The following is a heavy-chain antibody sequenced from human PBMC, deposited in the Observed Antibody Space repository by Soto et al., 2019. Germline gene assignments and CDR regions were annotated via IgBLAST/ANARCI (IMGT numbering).Heavy chain of an antibody. Sequence: QVQLQESGPGLVRPSQTLSLSCTVSGGSISNSANHWSWIRQHPGEGLEWIGYIYYSGGNYYSPSLKGRVTMSIDASKNQFSLKLSSVTAADTAVYYCAKGVRGVPNWFDPWGQGTLVTVSS. J-gene: IGHJ5*02. CDR3: AKGVRGVPNWFDP. D-gene: IGHD3-10*01. V-gene: IGHV4-31*03. CDR2: IYYSGGN. CDR1: GGSISNSANH.